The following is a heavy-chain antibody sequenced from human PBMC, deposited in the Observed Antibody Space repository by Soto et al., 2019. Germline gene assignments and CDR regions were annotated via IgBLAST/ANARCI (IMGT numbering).Heavy chain of an antibody. V-gene: IGHV5-51*01. D-gene: IGHD5-12*01. CDR3: ARQDGDGYNSAVRNDY. Sequence: PGESLKISCKGSGYSFTSYWIGWVRQMPGKGLEWMGIIYPGDSDTRYSPSFQGQVTISADKSISTAYLQWSSLKASDTAMYYCARQDGDGYNSAVRNDYWGQGTLVTVSS. J-gene: IGHJ4*02. CDR1: GYSFTSYW. CDR2: IYPGDSDT.